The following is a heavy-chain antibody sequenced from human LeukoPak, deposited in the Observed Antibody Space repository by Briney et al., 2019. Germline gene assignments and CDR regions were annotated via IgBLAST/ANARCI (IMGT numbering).Heavy chain of an antibody. D-gene: IGHD4-17*01. Sequence: PSETLSLTCTVSGGSISSSGYYWRWIRQPPGKGLEWIGSIYYSGSTYYNPSLKSRVTISVDTSKNQFSLKLSSVTAADTAVYYCTRLNDYAWYFDLWGRGTLVTVSS. CDR3: TRLNDYAWYFDL. CDR2: IYYSGST. CDR1: GGSISSSGYY. V-gene: IGHV4-39*01. J-gene: IGHJ2*01.